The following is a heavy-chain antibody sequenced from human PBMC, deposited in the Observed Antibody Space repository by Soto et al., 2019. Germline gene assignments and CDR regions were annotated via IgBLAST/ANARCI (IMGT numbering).Heavy chain of an antibody. Sequence: ASVKVSCKASGGTFSSYAISWVRQAPGQGLEWMGGIIPIFGTANYAQKFQGRVTITADESTSTAYMELSSLRSEDTAVYYCASRPQYYYGSGKWFDTWGRGTLVTVSS. V-gene: IGHV1-69*13. D-gene: IGHD3-10*01. CDR2: IIPIFGTA. J-gene: IGHJ5*02. CDR1: GGTFSSYA. CDR3: ASRPQYYYGSGKWFDT.